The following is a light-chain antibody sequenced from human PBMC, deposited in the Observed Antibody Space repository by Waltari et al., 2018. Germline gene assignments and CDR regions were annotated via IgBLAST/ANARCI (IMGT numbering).Light chain of an antibody. Sequence: QSSLTQPASVSGSPGQSTTTSCTGTSGDVCEYNHASWYQQPPGKAPKLMIYGVNNRPSGISNRFSGSKSGNTASLTISGLQAEDEADYYCSSYTSSGTYVFGVGTKVTVL. V-gene: IGLV2-14*01. CDR1: SGDVCEYNH. CDR3: SSYTSSGTYV. J-gene: IGLJ1*01. CDR2: GVN.